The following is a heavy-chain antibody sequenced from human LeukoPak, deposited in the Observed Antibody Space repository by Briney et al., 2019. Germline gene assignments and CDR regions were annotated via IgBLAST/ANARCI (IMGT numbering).Heavy chain of an antibody. Sequence: PGGSLRLSCAASGFTFDTYAMNWVRQAPGKGLEWVSYISSSSRTIYYADSVKGRFTISRDNARNSLFLQMNSLRAEDTAVYYCARDPTMVRGVINYFDYWGHGTLVTVSS. CDR2: ISSSSRTI. D-gene: IGHD3-10*01. J-gene: IGHJ4*01. CDR1: GFTFDTYA. V-gene: IGHV3-48*01. CDR3: ARDPTMVRGVINYFDY.